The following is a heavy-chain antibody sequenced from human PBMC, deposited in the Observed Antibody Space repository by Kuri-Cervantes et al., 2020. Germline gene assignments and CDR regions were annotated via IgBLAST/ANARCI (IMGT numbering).Heavy chain of an antibody. V-gene: IGHV3-7*01. J-gene: IGHJ4*02. CDR1: GFTVSSNY. CDR3: ARSGVRGSGSYYGVDY. Sequence: LSLTCAASGFTVSSNYMSWVRQAPGKGLEWVANIKQDGSEKYYVDSVKGRFTISRDNAKNSLYLQMNSLRDEDTAVYYCARSGVRGSGSYYGVDYWGQGALVTVSS. CDR2: IKQDGSEK. D-gene: IGHD3-10*01.